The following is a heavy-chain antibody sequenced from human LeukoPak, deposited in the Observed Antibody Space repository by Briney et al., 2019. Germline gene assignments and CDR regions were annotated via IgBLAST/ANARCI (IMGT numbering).Heavy chain of an antibody. CDR1: GYTFTSYY. CDR2: INPSGGST. CDR3: ARDMRTEGTSFDY. V-gene: IGHV1-46*01. D-gene: IGHD2-2*01. Sequence: ASVKVSCKASGYTFTSYYMHWVRQAPGQGLEWMGIINPSGGSTSYAQKFQGRVTMTRDMSTSTVYMELSSLRPEDTAVYYCARDMRTEGTSFDYWGQGTLVTVSS. J-gene: IGHJ4*02.